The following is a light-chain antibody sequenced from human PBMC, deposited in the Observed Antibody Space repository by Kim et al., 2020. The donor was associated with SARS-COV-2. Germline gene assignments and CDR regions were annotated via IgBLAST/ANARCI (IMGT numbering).Light chain of an antibody. V-gene: IGLV2-14*01. Sequence: QSALTQPASVSGSPGQSITISCSGTSSDIGGYNYVSWYRQEPGKAPQLIIYEVTKRPSGVSNRFSGSKFGTTASLTVSGLQAEDEADYFCSSCEASRSWVFGGGTKVTVL. CDR2: EVT. J-gene: IGLJ3*02. CDR3: SSCEASRSWV. CDR1: SSDIGGYNY.